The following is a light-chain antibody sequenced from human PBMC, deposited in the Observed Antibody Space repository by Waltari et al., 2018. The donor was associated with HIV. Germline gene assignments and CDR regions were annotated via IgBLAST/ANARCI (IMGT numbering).Light chain of an antibody. J-gene: IGLJ3*02. CDR2: KTD. Sequence: QSVLPPPPSASATHGQTLSCPCPGSGRNVRSTNLYWYQQIPPTAPKLIIYKTDQRPSGVPALFSASKTGTSASLAISGLQPGDEGHYYCSTWDADLDGPVFGGWTKVNV. V-gene: IGLV1-44*01. CDR1: GRNVRSTN. CDR3: STWDADLDGPV.